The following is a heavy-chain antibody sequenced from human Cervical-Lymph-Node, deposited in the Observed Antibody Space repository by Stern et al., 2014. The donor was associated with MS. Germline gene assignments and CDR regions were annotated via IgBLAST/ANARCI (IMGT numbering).Heavy chain of an antibody. CDR2: TCCSGNDS. D-gene: IGHD6-19*01. V-gene: IGHV3-11*01. CDR3: ARDRIAVDGNWFDT. Sequence: VPLEESGGGLVKPGGSLRLSCAASGFSFSDFSMNWIRQAPGKGLEWVSYTCCSGNDSLNPDPVKGRFTVSRDGAKNSVYLQMNSLRAEDTAIYYCARDRIAVDGNWFDTWGQGTLVSVSS. CDR1: GFSFSDFS. J-gene: IGHJ5*02.